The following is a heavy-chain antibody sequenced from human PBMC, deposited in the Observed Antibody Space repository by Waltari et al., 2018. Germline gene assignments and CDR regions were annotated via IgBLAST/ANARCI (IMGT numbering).Heavy chain of an antibody. CDR1: GGPISSSSYY. CDR2: IYYSGST. V-gene: IGHV4-39*07. J-gene: IGHJ1*01. CDR3: ARAVTIVGATRYFQH. D-gene: IGHD1-26*01. Sequence: QLQLQESGPGLVKPSETLSLTCTVSGGPISSSSYYWVWIRQPPGKGLEWIGSIYYSGSTYYNPSLKSRVTISVDTSKNQFSLKLSSVTAADTAVYYCARAVTIVGATRYFQHWGQGTLVTVSS.